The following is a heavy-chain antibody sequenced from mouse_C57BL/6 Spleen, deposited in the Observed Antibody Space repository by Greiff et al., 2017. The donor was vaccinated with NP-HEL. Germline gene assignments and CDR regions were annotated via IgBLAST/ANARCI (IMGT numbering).Heavy chain of an antibody. Sequence: VQLQQSGAELARPGASVKLSCKASGYTFTSYGISWVKQRTGQGLEWIGEIYPRSGNTYYNEKFKGKATLTADKSSSAAYMELRSLTSEDSAVYFCADSYDYAMDYWGQGTSVTVSS. CDR2: IYPRSGNT. D-gene: IGHD1-1*01. CDR3: ADSYDYAMDY. V-gene: IGHV1-81*01. CDR1: GYTFTSYG. J-gene: IGHJ4*01.